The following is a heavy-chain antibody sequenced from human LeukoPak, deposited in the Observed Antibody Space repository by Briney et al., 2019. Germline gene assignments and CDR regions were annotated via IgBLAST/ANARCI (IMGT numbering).Heavy chain of an antibody. Sequence: PSETLSLTCTVSGGSISSYYRSWIRQPPGKGLEWIGYIYYSGSTNYNPSLKSRVTISVDTSKNRFSLKLSSVTTADTAVYYCARGRRSHYDYVWGSYLYYFDYWGQGTLVTVSS. V-gene: IGHV4-59*01. CDR1: GGSISSYY. CDR2: IYYSGST. J-gene: IGHJ4*02. CDR3: ARGRRSHYDYVWGSYLYYFDY. D-gene: IGHD3-16*02.